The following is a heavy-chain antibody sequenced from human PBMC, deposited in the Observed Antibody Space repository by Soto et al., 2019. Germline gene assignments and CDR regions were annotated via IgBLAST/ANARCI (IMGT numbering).Heavy chain of an antibody. D-gene: IGHD3-10*01. Sequence: ASVKVSCKASGYTFTSYGISWVRQAPGQGLEWMGWISAYNGNTNYAQKLQGRVTMTTDTSTSTAYMELRSLRSDDTAVYYCALQGMVRGPNYFDYWGQGTLVTVSS. J-gene: IGHJ4*02. CDR1: GYTFTSYG. V-gene: IGHV1-18*01. CDR2: ISAYNGNT. CDR3: ALQGMVRGPNYFDY.